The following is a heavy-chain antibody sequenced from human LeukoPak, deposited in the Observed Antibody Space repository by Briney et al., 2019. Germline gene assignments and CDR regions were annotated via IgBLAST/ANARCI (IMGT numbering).Heavy chain of an antibody. CDR2: IYSSGST. Sequence: GGSLRLSCAASGFTFSSYAMSWVRQAPGKGLEWVSVIYSSGSTYYADSVKGRFTISRDNSKNTLYLQMSNLRAEDTAMYYCASPTSGQSFDIWGQGTMVTVSS. D-gene: IGHD6-19*01. CDR3: ASPTSGQSFDI. J-gene: IGHJ3*02. V-gene: IGHV3-23*05. CDR1: GFTFSSYA.